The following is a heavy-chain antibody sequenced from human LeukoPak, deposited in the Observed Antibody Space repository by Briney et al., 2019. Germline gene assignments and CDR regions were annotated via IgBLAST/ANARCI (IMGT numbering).Heavy chain of an antibody. D-gene: IGHD3-9*01. V-gene: IGHV6-1*01. CDR3: ARGFLKTGFDY. CDR2: TYYSSKWYN. CDR1: GDSVSGNIGA. J-gene: IGHJ4*02. Sequence: SQTLSLTCAISGDSVSGNIGAWNWIRQSPSRGLEWLGRTYYSSKWYNDYALFVKSRIIVSPDTSGNQFFLHLNSVIPEDTAVYYCARGFLKTGFDYWGQGTLVTVSS.